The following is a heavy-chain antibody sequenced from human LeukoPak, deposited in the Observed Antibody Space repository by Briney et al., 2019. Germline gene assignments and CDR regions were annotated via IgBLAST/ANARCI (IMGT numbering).Heavy chain of an antibody. CDR3: ARGWGYSYGYYFDY. Sequence: SETLSLTCAVYSGSFSGYYWSWIRQPPGKGLEWIGEINHSGSTNYNPSLKSRVTISVDTSKNQFSLKLSSVTAADTAVYYCARGWGYSYGYYFDYWGQGTLVTVSS. J-gene: IGHJ4*02. CDR2: INHSGST. D-gene: IGHD5-18*01. CDR1: SGSFSGYY. V-gene: IGHV4-34*01.